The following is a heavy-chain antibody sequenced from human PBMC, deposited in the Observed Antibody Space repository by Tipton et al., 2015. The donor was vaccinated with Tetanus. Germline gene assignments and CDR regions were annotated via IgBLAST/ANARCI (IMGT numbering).Heavy chain of an antibody. CDR3: ARSGYYSRAYYHYRMDV. CDR2: IYYSGST. D-gene: IGHD3-9*01. Sequence: TLSLTCTVSGDSLSNGDYYWSWIRQPPGKGLESIGYIYYSGSTYYNPSLKSRVTISVDTSKNQFSLRLSSVTAADTAVYYCARSGYYSRAYYHYRMDVWGQGTTVSVSS. J-gene: IGHJ6*02. V-gene: IGHV4-30-4*01. CDR1: GDSLSNGDYY.